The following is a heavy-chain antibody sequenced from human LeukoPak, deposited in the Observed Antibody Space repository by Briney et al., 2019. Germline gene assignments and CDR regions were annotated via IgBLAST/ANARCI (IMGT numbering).Heavy chain of an antibody. CDR2: INHSGST. J-gene: IGHJ4*02. D-gene: IGHD3-22*01. CDR3: ARVTYYYDSSGYFQVYYFDY. Sequence: SETLSLTCAVYGGSFSGYYWSWIRQPPGKGLEWIGEINHSGSTNYNPSLKSRVTMSVDTSKNQFSLKLSSVTAADTAVYYCARVTYYYDSSGYFQVYYFDYWGQGTLVTVSS. V-gene: IGHV4-34*01. CDR1: GGSFSGYY.